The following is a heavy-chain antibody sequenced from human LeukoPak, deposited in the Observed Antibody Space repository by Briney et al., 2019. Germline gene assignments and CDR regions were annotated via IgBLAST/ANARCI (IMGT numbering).Heavy chain of an antibody. V-gene: IGHV3-23*01. D-gene: IGHD1-26*01. CDR3: ARVKWELLGDYYFDF. Sequence: GGSLRLSCAASGFTFSSYAMSWVRQAPGKGLEWVSAISGSGGSTYYADSVKGRFTIARDNSKNTLYLQMNSLRPEDTAVYYCARVKWELLGDYYFDFWGQGTQVTVSS. CDR2: ISGSGGST. J-gene: IGHJ4*02. CDR1: GFTFSSYA.